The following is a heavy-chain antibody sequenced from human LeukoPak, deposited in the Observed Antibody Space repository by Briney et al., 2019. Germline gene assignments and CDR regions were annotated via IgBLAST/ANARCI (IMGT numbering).Heavy chain of an antibody. Sequence: SETLSLTCTVSGGSISSYYWSWIRQPPGKGLEWIGYIYYSGSTNYNPSLKSRVTISVDTSKNQFSLKLSSVTAADTAVYYCARVRYYGSGSYGDAFDIWGQGTMVTVSS. CDR1: GGSISSYY. D-gene: IGHD3-10*01. CDR2: IYYSGST. CDR3: ARVRYYGSGSYGDAFDI. V-gene: IGHV4-59*01. J-gene: IGHJ3*02.